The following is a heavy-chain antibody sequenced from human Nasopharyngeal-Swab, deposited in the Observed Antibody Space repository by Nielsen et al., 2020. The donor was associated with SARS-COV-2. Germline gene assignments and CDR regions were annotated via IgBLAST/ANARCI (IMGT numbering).Heavy chain of an antibody. CDR2: IYYSGST. CDR1: GGSISSYY. D-gene: IGHD4-23*01. V-gene: IGHV4-59*01. Sequence: GSLRLSCTVSGGSISSYYWSWIRQPPGKGLEWIGYIYYSGSTNYNPSLKSRVTISVDTSKNQFSLKLSSVTAADTAVYYCASNYGGNSWFDYWGQGTLVTVSS. J-gene: IGHJ4*02. CDR3: ASNYGGNSWFDY.